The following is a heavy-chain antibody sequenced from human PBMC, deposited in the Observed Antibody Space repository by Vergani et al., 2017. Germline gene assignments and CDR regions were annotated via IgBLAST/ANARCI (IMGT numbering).Heavy chain of an antibody. J-gene: IGHJ3*02. Sequence: VQLVESGGGLVQPGRSLRLSCAASGFTFSSYAMHWVRQAPGKGLEWVAVISYDGSNKYYADSVKGRFTISRDNSKNTLYLQMNSLRAEDTAVYYCARCQLHYYGSGSYYGKKLNAFDIWGQGTMVTVSS. CDR3: ARCQLHYYGSGSYYGKKLNAFDI. D-gene: IGHD3-10*01. CDR2: ISYDGSNK. CDR1: GFTFSSYA. V-gene: IGHV3-30-3*01.